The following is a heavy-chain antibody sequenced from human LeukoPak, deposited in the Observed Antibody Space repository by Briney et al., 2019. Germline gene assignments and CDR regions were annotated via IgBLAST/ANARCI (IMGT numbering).Heavy chain of an antibody. V-gene: IGHV3-30-3*01. CDR3: ARDRSGTYSADY. CDR1: GFTFSRYA. D-gene: IGHD3-10*01. CDR2: ISYDGSKK. Sequence: PGRSLRLSCAASGFTFSRYAMHWVRQAPGKGLEWVAVISYDGSKKYYADSVNGRFTISRDISKNTLYLQMNSLRAEDTAVYYCARDRSGTYSADYWGQGTLVTVSS. J-gene: IGHJ4*02.